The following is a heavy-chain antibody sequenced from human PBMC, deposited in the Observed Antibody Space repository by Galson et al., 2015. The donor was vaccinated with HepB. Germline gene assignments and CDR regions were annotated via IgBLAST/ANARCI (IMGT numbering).Heavy chain of an antibody. V-gene: IGHV1-8*01. Sequence: SVKVSCKASGYSFTGFGINWVRQAPGQGLEWMGWMNPKIGNTGHTQKFQGRITMTRDTSTTTAYMELSSLRSDDTAVYYCARVGAYLDVWGQGTTVTVSS. D-gene: IGHD3-10*01. CDR2: MNPKIGNT. J-gene: IGHJ6*02. CDR1: GYSFTGFG. CDR3: ARVGAYLDV.